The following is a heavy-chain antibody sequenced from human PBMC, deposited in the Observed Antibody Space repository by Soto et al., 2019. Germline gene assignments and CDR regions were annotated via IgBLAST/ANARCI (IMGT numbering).Heavy chain of an antibody. V-gene: IGHV4-31*03. CDR2: IYYSGST. Sequence: SETLSLTCTVSGGSISSGGYYWSWIRQNPGKGLEWIGYIYYSGSTYYNPSLKSRVSISVDTSKNQFSLKLSPVTAADTAVYFSGRWWLMTRDAFDIWGQGTMVTVSS. J-gene: IGHJ3*02. CDR3: GRWWLMTRDAFDI. D-gene: IGHD5-12*01. CDR1: GGSISSGGYY.